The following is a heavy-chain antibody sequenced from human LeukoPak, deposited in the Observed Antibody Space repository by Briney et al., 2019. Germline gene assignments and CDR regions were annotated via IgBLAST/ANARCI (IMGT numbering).Heavy chain of an antibody. CDR1: GYTFTSYG. J-gene: IGHJ4*02. CDR2: ISAYNGNT. CDR3: ARDYYYESSGYRGIFDY. Sequence: ASVKVSCKASGYTFTSYGISWVRQAPGQGLEWMGWISAYNGNTNYAQKLQGRVTMTTDTSTSTAYMELRSVRSDDTAVYYCARDYYYESSGYRGIFDYWGQGTLVTVSS. D-gene: IGHD3-22*01. V-gene: IGHV1-18*01.